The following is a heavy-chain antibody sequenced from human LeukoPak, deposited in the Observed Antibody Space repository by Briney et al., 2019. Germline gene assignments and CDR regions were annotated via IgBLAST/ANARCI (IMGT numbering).Heavy chain of an antibody. CDR1: GFAFDDFG. V-gene: IGHV3-43*02. CDR2: ISGDGSVT. Sequence: VQPGGSLRLSCAASGFAFDDFGMHWVRPAPGRGLEWVSFISGDGSVTYYTDSLRGRFTVSRDNSKNSLYLQMGSLRAEDTALYYCGKDGPVISYWGQGTVVTVSS. D-gene: IGHD3-16*02. J-gene: IGHJ4*02. CDR3: GKDGPVISY.